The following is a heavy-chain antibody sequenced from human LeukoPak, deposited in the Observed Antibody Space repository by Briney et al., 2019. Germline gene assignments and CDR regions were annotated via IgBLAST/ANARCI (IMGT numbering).Heavy chain of an antibody. V-gene: IGHV4-34*01. CDR1: GGSFSGYY. D-gene: IGHD6-13*01. J-gene: IGHJ4*02. CDR3: ARGRSSSWYIHEVGTGPRPQYYFDY. CDR2: INHSGST. Sequence: SETLSLTCAAYGGSFSGYYWSWIRQPPGKGLEWIGEINHSGSTNYNPSLKSRVTISVDTSKNQFSLKLSSVTAADTAVYYCARGRSSSWYIHEVGTGPRPQYYFDYWGQGTLVTVSS.